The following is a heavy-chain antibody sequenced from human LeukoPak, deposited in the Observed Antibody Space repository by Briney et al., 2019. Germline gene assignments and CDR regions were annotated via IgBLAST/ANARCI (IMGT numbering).Heavy chain of an antibody. J-gene: IGHJ4*02. CDR3: ARDSDIVVVPSVDY. V-gene: IGHV1-69*04. D-gene: IGHD2-2*01. Sequence: GASVKVSCKASGGTFSSYAISWVRQAPGQGLEWMGRIIPILGIANYAQKFQGRVTITADKSTSTAYMELSSLRSEDTAVYYCARDSDIVVVPSVDYWGQGTLVTVSS. CDR1: GGTFSSYA. CDR2: IIPILGIA.